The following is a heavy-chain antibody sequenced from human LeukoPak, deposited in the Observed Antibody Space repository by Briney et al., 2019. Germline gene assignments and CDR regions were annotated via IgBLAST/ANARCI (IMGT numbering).Heavy chain of an antibody. CDR1: GGSFSGS. J-gene: IGHJ4*02. CDR3: TRDQVAY. CDR2: IHRSGST. Sequence: SETLSLTCAVYGGSFSGSWSWIRQPPGKGLEWIGEIHRSGSTNYNPSLKSRVTMSVDTSKNQFSLKLSSVTAADTAVYYCTRDQVAYWGQGTLVTVSS. V-gene: IGHV4-34*01.